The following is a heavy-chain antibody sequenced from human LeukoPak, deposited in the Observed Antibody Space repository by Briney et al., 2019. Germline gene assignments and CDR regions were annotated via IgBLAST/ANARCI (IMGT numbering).Heavy chain of an antibody. CDR1: GGSFSGYY. V-gene: IGHV4-34*01. Sequence: SETLSLTCAVYGGSFSGYYWRWIRQPPGKGVEWVGEINHSGRTNYNPSLKRRVTISVETCKNEFSLKLSSLTAADSAVYYCARHLDYWGQGTLVTVSS. CDR3: ARHLDY. J-gene: IGHJ4*02. CDR2: INHSGRT.